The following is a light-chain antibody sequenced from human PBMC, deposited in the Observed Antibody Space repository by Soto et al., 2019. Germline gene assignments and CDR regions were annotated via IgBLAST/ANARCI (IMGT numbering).Light chain of an antibody. CDR2: YDS. CDR1: NTGSKS. Sequence: SYELTQPPSVSVAPGKTARITCGGNNTGSKSVHWYQQKPGQAPVLVIYYDSDRPSGIPERFSGSNSGNTATLTISRVEAGDEADYYCQVWDSSSDLHVVFGGGTQLTVL. V-gene: IGLV3-21*04. CDR3: QVWDSSSDLHVV. J-gene: IGLJ2*01.